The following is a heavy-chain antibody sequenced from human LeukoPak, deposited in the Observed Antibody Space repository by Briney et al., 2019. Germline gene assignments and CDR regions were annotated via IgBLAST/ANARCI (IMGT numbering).Heavy chain of an antibody. Sequence: ASVKVSCKASGGTFSSYAISWVRQAPGQGLEWMGRLIPIFGTANYAQKFQGRVTITTDESTSTAYMELSSLRSEDTAVYYCASVLWFGELLSPYLDYWGQGTLVTVSS. D-gene: IGHD3-10*01. CDR2: LIPIFGTA. CDR3: ASVLWFGELLSPYLDY. CDR1: GGTFSSYA. J-gene: IGHJ4*02. V-gene: IGHV1-69*05.